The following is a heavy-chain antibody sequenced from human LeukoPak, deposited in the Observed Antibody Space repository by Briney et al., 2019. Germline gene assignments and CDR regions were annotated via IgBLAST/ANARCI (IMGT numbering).Heavy chain of an antibody. V-gene: IGHV1-3*01. CDR3: ARDSSSGWFFDY. CDR2: INAGNGNT. Sequence: GASVKVSCKASGYTFTSYGISWVRQAPGQRLEWMGWINAGNGNTKYSQKFQGRVTITRDTSASTAYMELSSLRSEDTAVYYCARDSSSGWFFDYWGQGTLVTVSS. J-gene: IGHJ4*02. CDR1: GYTFTSYG. D-gene: IGHD6-19*01.